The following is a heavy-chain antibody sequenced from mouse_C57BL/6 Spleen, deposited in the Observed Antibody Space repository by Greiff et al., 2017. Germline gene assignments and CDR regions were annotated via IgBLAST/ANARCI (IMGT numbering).Heavy chain of an antibody. V-gene: IGHV1-55*01. Sequence: QVQLKQPGAELVKPGASVKMSCKASGYTFTSYWITWVKQRPGQGLEWIGDIYPGSGSPNYNEKFKSKATLTVDTSSSTAYMQRSSLTSEDSAVYYCARAGTSFDYWGQGTTLTVSS. CDR2: IYPGSGSP. D-gene: IGHD4-1*01. CDR3: ARAGTSFDY. J-gene: IGHJ2*01. CDR1: GYTFTSYW.